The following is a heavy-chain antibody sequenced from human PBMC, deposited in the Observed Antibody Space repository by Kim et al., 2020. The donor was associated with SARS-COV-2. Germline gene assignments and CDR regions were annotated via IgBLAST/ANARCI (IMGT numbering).Heavy chain of an antibody. CDR1: GFTFSDYY. D-gene: IGHD3-9*01. J-gene: IGHJ4*02. Sequence: GGSLRLSCAASGFTFSDYYMSWIRQAPGKGLEGVSYISSSSSYTNYADSVKGRFTISRDNAKNSLYLQMNSLRAEDTAVYYCARDNDILTGYPLGFDYWGQGTLVTVSS. V-gene: IGHV3-11*05. CDR3: ARDNDILTGYPLGFDY. CDR2: ISSSSSYT.